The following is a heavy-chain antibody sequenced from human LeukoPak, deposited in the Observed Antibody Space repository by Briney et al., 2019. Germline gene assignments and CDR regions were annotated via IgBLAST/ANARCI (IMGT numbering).Heavy chain of an antibody. CDR2: ISGGGTTI. D-gene: IGHD3-10*01. Sequence: GGSLRLSCAASGFSFSSYEMNWVRQGPGKGVEWVSYISGGGTTIYDADSVKGRFTISRDNAKNSLYLQLNSLTAEDPAVYYCVRDEIRSGAFDIWGQGTMVTVSS. CDR1: GFSFSSYE. V-gene: IGHV3-48*03. J-gene: IGHJ3*02. CDR3: VRDEIRSGAFDI.